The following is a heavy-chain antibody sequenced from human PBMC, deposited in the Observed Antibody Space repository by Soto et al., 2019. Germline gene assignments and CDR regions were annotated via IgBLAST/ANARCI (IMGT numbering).Heavy chain of an antibody. D-gene: IGHD6-13*01. CDR3: ARTGPIAAAGRRWFDP. Sequence: QVQLVQSGAEVKKPGASVKVSCKASGYTFTSYGISWVRQAPGQGLEWMGWISAYNGNTNYAQKLQGRVPMTTDTVTXXAYMELRSLRSDDTAVYYCARTGPIAAAGRRWFDPWGQGTLVTVSS. CDR1: GYTFTSYG. J-gene: IGHJ5*02. V-gene: IGHV1-18*01. CDR2: ISAYNGNT.